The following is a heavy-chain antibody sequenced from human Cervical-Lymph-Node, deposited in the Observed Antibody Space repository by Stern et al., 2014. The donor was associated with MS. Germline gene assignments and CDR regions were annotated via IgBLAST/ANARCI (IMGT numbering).Heavy chain of an antibody. CDR3: ARPWSSSWDPMDV. Sequence: EMQLVESGAEVKKPGESLKISCKGSGYSFTSYWIGWGRQMPGKGLEWMGIVYPGDSDTRYSPSFQGQVTISADKSISTAYLQWSSLKASDTAMYYCARPWSSSWDPMDVWGQGTTVTVSS. D-gene: IGHD6-13*01. J-gene: IGHJ6*02. CDR1: GYSFTSYW. V-gene: IGHV5-51*03. CDR2: VYPGDSDT.